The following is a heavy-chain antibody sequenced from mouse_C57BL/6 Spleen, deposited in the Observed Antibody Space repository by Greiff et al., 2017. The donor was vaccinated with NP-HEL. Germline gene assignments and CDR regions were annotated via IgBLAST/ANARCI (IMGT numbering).Heavy chain of an antibody. J-gene: IGHJ1*03. D-gene: IGHD1-1*01. Sequence: VQLQQSGAELVKPGASVKLSCKASGYTFTSYWMQWVKQRPGQGLEWIGEIDPSDSYTNYNQKFKGKATLTVDTSSSTAYMQLSSLTSEDSAVYYCARRNSSDYYGSSPWYFDVWGTGTTVTVSS. CDR3: ARRNSSDYYGSSPWYFDV. V-gene: IGHV1-50*01. CDR1: GYTFTSYW. CDR2: IDPSDSYT.